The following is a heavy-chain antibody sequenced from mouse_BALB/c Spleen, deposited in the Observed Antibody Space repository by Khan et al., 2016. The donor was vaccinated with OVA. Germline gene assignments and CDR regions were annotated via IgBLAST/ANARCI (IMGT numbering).Heavy chain of an antibody. D-gene: IGHD1-1*02. V-gene: IGHV1-7*01. CDR1: GYTFTSYW. CDR2: INPSTGYT. CDR3: ARGGYGSFAY. J-gene: IGHJ3*01. Sequence: QVQLKESGAELAKPGASVKMSCKASGYTFTSYWIHWVKQRPGQGLEWIGYINPSTGYTEYNQKFKDKATLTADKSSSTAYTQLSSLTSENSAVYYCARGGYGSFAYWGQGTLVTVSA.